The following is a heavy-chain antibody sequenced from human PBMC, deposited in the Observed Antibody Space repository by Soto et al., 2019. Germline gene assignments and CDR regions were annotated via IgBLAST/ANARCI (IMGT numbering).Heavy chain of an antibody. Sequence: QVQLVQSGAEVKKPGSSVKVSCKASGGTFSSYAISWVRQAPGQGLEWMGGIIPIFGTANYAQKFQGRVTITADESTSTAYMELSSLRSEDTAVYYCARDLEYDSSRYNHGGMDVWGQGTTVTVSS. CDR3: ARDLEYDSSRYNHGGMDV. J-gene: IGHJ6*02. V-gene: IGHV1-69*12. CDR1: GGTFSSYA. D-gene: IGHD3-22*01. CDR2: IIPIFGTA.